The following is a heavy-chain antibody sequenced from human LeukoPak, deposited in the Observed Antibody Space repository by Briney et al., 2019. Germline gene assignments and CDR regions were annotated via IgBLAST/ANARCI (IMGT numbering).Heavy chain of an antibody. J-gene: IGHJ4*02. V-gene: IGHV4-59*01. D-gene: IGHD3-16*01. CDR3: ARANTIWGHFDY. CDR2: IYYSGST. Sequence: SETLSLTCTVSGGSISSYYWSWIRQPPGKGLEWIGYIYYSGSTNYNPSLKSRVTISVDTSKSQFSLKLSSVTAADTAVYYCARANTIWGHFDYWGQGTLVTVSS. CDR1: GGSISSYY.